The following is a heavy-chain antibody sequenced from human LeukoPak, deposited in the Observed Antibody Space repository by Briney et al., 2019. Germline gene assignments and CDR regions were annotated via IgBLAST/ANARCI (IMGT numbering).Heavy chain of an antibody. J-gene: IGHJ5*02. CDR1: GYTFSTNG. Sequence: GAPVKVSCKASGYTFSTNGISWVRQAPGQGLEWMGWISPYNGKTKYAQKIQGRVTMPTDTSTSTAYMELRSLRSDDTAVYYCARDRGRAPFDPWGQGTLVTVSS. V-gene: IGHV1-18*01. CDR2: ISPYNGKT. D-gene: IGHD3-10*01. CDR3: ARDRGRAPFDP.